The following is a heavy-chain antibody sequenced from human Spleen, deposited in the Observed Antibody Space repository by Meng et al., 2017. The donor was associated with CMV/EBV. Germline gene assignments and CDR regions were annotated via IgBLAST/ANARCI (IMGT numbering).Heavy chain of an antibody. CDR2: ISSGGGT. CDR1: GFTFSSYA. V-gene: IGHV3-23*01. CDR3: AKDLFHSADAPHWFDP. D-gene: IGHD2-15*01. J-gene: IGHJ5*02. Sequence: GESLKISCAASGFTFSSYAMTWVRQAPGKGLEWLSFISSGGGTYYADSVKGRFTIPRDNSKNTLYLQMNSLRAEDTAIYFCAKDLFHSADAPHWFDPWGQGTLVTVSS.